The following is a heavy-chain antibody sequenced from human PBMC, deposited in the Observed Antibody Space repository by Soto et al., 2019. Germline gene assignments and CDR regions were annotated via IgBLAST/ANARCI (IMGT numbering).Heavy chain of an antibody. J-gene: IGHJ4*02. Sequence: ASVKVSCKASGYSFASYGISWVRQAPGQGLEWMGRISPYSGSTNYAQKLQGRVTMTTDTSTSTVYMELSSLRSEDTAVYYCARDRVAAAGKAYYYDYWGQGTLVTVSS. CDR1: GYSFASYG. CDR2: ISPYSGST. D-gene: IGHD6-13*01. CDR3: ARDRVAAAGKAYYYDY. V-gene: IGHV1-18*01.